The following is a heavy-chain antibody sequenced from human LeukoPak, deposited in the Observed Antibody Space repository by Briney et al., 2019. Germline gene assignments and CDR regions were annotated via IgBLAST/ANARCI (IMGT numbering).Heavy chain of an antibody. CDR1: GFTFSSYD. CDR3: AKGYRYCSGVSCYSYYHGMDV. Sequence: GGSLRLSCAASGFTFSSYDMSWVRQAPGKGLEWVSGISGTGGSTYNADSVKGRFTVSRDKSKNTLYLQMNSLRAEDTAVYYCAKGYRYCSGVSCYSYYHGMDVWGQGTTVSVSS. CDR2: ISGTGGST. J-gene: IGHJ6*02. V-gene: IGHV3-23*01. D-gene: IGHD2-15*01.